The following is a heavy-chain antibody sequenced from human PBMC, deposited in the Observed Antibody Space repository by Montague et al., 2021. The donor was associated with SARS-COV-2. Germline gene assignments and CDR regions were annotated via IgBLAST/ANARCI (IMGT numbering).Heavy chain of an antibody. D-gene: IGHD3-3*01. J-gene: IGHJ6*03. CDR3: ARGDFGVVIIPYYYYYMDV. CDR1: GGSISSSSYY. V-gene: IGHV4-39*01. Sequence: SETLSLTCTVSGGSISSSSYYWGWIRQPPGKGLEWIGTIHYSGSTYYKPSLKSRVTTSLDTSKNQFSLKLSSVTAADTAVYYCARGDFGVVIIPYYYYYMDVWGKGTTVTVSS. CDR2: IHYSGST.